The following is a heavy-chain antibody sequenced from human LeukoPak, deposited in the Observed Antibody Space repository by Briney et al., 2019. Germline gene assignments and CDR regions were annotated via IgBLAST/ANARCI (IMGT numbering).Heavy chain of an antibody. J-gene: IGHJ4*02. D-gene: IGHD3-10*01. V-gene: IGHV3-74*03. CDR1: GFTFSSNW. CDR3: AKDLHFGSADY. Sequence: PGGSLRLSCAASGFTFSSNWMHWVRHDPEKGLVWVSYINPDGTSTKYADSVQGRFTISRDNAKNTLYLQMNSLRVDDTAVYYCAKDLHFGSADYWGQGTLVTVSS. CDR2: INPDGTST.